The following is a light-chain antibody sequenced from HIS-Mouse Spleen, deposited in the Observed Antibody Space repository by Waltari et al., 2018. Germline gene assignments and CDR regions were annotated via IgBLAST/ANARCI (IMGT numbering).Light chain of an antibody. CDR2: DVS. V-gene: IGLV2-11*01. CDR3: CSYAGSYTVV. J-gene: IGLJ2*01. CDR1: SSDVGGYNY. Sequence: QSALTQPRSVSGSPGQSVTISCTGTSSDVGGYNYVSWYQQHPGQVPKLLSYDVSKRPSGVPDRFSGSKSGNTASLTISGLQAEDEADYYCCSYAGSYTVVFGGGTKLTVL.